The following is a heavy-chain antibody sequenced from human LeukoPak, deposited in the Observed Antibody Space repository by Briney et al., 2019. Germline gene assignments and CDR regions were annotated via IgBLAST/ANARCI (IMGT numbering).Heavy chain of an antibody. V-gene: IGHV1-8*01. Sequence: ASVNVSCMASGYTFTSYDIHWVRQATGQGLEWMGWMNPNSGNTGYAQKFQGRVTMTRNTSISTAYMELSSLRSEDTAVYYCARGVWGSYFYRDYWGQGTLVTVSS. J-gene: IGHJ4*02. CDR2: MNPNSGNT. CDR1: GYTFTSYD. CDR3: ARGVWGSYFYRDY. D-gene: IGHD3-16*01.